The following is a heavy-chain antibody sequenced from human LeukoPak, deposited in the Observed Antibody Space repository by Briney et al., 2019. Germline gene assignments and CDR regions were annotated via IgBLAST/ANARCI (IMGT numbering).Heavy chain of an antibody. CDR3: ARGVGYGSGSYYPDY. CDR2: IYYSGST. Sequence: SETLSLTCTVSGGSISSSTYYWGWIRQPPGKGLEWIGYIYYSGSTNYNPSLKSRVTISVDTSKNQFSLKLSSVTAADTAVYYCARGVGYGSGSYYPDYWGQGTLVTVSS. J-gene: IGHJ4*02. V-gene: IGHV4-61*05. D-gene: IGHD3-10*01. CDR1: GGSISSSTYY.